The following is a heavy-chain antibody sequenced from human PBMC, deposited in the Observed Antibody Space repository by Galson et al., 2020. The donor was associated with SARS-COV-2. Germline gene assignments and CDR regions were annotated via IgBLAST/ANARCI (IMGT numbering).Heavy chain of an antibody. CDR1: GFTFSDYY. CDR2: ISSSGSTI. CDR3: ARSVEKAAAVGY. J-gene: IGHJ4*02. V-gene: IGHV3-11*04. Sequence: YCAASGFTFSDYYMSWIRQAPGKGLEWVSYISSSGSTIYQADSVKGRFTISRDNAKNSLYLQMNSLRAEDTAVYYCARSVEKAAAVGYWGQGTLVTVSS. D-gene: IGHD6-13*01.